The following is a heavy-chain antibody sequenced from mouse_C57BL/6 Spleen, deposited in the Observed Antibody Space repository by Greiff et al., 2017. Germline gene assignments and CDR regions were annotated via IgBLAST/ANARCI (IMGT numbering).Heavy chain of an antibody. D-gene: IGHD2-12*01. J-gene: IGHJ1*03. CDR2: IYPGSGST. CDR1: GYTFTSYW. CDR3: ARPYYSDYWYVDV. Sequence: QVQLQQPGAELVKPGASVKMSCKASGYTFTSYWITWVKQRPGQGLEWIGDIYPGSGSTNYNEKFKSKATLTVDTSSGTPYMQLSSLTSEDSAVYYCARPYYSDYWYVDVGGTGKTGTVSA. V-gene: IGHV1-55*01.